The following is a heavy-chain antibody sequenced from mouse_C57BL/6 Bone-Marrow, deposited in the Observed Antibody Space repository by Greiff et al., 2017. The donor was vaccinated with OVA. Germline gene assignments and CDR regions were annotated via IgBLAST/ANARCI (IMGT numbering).Heavy chain of an antibody. V-gene: IGHV1-81*01. CDR2: IYPRSGNT. CDR1: GYTFTGYG. Sequence: QVQLKQSGAELARPGASVKLSCKASGYTFTGYGISWVKQRTGQGLEWIGEIYPRSGNTYYNEKFKGKATLTADKSSSTAYMELRSLTSEDSAVYFCACKSSCYWFAYWGQGTLVTVSA. J-gene: IGHJ3*01. D-gene: IGHD3-2*02. CDR3: ACKSSCYWFAY.